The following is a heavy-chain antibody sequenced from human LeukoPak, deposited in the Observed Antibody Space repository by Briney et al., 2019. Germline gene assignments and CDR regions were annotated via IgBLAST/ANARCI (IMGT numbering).Heavy chain of an antibody. CDR3: AREIKNYGSEDLDY. V-gene: IGHV7-4-1*02. J-gene: IGHJ4*02. D-gene: IGHD3-10*01. Sequence: GASVKVSCKASGYTFTSYAMNWVRQAPGQGLEWMGWINTNTGNPTYAQGFTGRFVFSLDTSVSTAYLQISSLEAEDTAVYYCAREIKNYGSEDLDYWGQGTLVTVSS. CDR1: GYTFTSYA. CDR2: INTNTGNP.